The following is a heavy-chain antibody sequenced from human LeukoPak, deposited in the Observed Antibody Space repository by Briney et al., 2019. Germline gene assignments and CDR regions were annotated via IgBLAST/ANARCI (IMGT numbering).Heavy chain of an antibody. V-gene: IGHV3-30*04. CDR1: GFTFSSYA. Sequence: GGSLRLSCAASGFTFSSYAMHWVRQAPGKGLEWVAVISYDGSNKYYADSVKGRFTISRDNSKNTVYLQMNSLRGEDTAVYYCARDLPSVHWGQGTLLSVSS. D-gene: IGHD5/OR15-5a*01. J-gene: IGHJ4*02. CDR2: ISYDGSNK. CDR3: ARDLPSVH.